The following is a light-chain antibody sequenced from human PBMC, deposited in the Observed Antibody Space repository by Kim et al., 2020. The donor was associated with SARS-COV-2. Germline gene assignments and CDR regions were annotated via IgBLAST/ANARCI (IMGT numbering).Light chain of an antibody. CDR2: GAS. CDR3: QQYDEWPPYS. V-gene: IGKV3-15*01. Sequence: FPGERATLSCRTSQSVNSHLAWYQPKPGQAPRLLIYGASSRATGIPARFSGSGSGTEFTLTITSLQSEDSAVYYCQQYDEWPPYSFGQGTKLEI. CDR1: QSVNSH. J-gene: IGKJ2*03.